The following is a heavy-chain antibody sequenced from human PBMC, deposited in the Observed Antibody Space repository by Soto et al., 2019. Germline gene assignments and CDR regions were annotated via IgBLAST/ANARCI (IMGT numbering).Heavy chain of an antibody. D-gene: IGHD1-26*01. CDR3: TRAPVSGSYCFDF. CDR1: GGSVSSGNYY. V-gene: IGHV4-61*01. CDR2: IFHTGTT. Sequence: SETLSLTCTVSGGSVSSGNYYWSWIRQPPGKGLEWIGYIFHTGTTNYNPSLKSRVTISLDTSMNQFSLKLSSVTPADTAVYSCTRAPVSGSYCFDFWGQGTPVTVSS. J-gene: IGHJ4*02.